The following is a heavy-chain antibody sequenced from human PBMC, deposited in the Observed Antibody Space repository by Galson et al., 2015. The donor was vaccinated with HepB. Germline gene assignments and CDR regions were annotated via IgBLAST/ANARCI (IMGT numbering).Heavy chain of an antibody. CDR2: INAGNGNT. CDR1: GYTFTNYA. D-gene: IGHD5-24*01. J-gene: IGHJ4*02. V-gene: IGHV1-3*01. Sequence: SVKVSCKASGYTFTNYAMHWVRQAPGQRLEWMGWINAGNGNTKYSQKFQGRVTISRDTSASTAYMELSSLRSEDTAVYYCAGDRSLATGSMGYWGQGTLVTVSS. CDR3: AGDRSLATGSMGY.